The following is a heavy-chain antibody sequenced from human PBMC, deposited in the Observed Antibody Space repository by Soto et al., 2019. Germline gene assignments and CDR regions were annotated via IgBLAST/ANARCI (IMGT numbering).Heavy chain of an antibody. D-gene: IGHD3-22*01. CDR2: IDPSDSYT. J-gene: IGHJ6*02. V-gene: IGHV5-10-1*01. CDR3: ARGPYYDSSGYSNYYYYYGMDV. CDR1: GYSFTSYW. Sequence: PGESLKISCKGSGYSFTSYWISWVRQMPGKGLEWMGRIDPSDSYTNYSPSFQGHVTISADKSISTAYLQWSSLKASDTAMYYCARGPYYDSSGYSNYYYYYGMDVWGQGTTVTVSS.